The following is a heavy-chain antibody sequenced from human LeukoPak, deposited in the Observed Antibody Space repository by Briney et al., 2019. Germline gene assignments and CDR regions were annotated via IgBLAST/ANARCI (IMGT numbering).Heavy chain of an antibody. J-gene: IGHJ5*02. V-gene: IGHV1-46*01. CDR1: GGTFSSYA. Sequence: GASVKVSCKASGGTFSSYAISWVRQAPGQGLEWMGIINPSGGSTSYAQKFQGRVTMTRDTSTSTVYIELSSLRSEDTAVYYCARTLPTLLVPDIVVVPAAPFDPWGQGTLVTVSS. CDR3: ARTLPTLLVPDIVVVPAAPFDP. D-gene: IGHD2-2*01. CDR2: INPSGGST.